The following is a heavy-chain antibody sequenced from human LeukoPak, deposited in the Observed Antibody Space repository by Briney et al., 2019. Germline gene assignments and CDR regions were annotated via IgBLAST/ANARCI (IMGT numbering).Heavy chain of an antibody. CDR2: IIPILGVA. CDR1: GGTFSSYA. Sequence: SVKVSCKAAGGTFSSYAISWVRQAPGQGLEWMGRIIPILGVANYAQKFQGRVTITADKSTSTAYMELSSLRSEDTAVYYCARGSYDSSGYFRFYYYYGMDVWGQGTTVTVSS. CDR3: ARGSYDSSGYFRFYYYYGMDV. V-gene: IGHV1-69*04. D-gene: IGHD3-22*01. J-gene: IGHJ6*02.